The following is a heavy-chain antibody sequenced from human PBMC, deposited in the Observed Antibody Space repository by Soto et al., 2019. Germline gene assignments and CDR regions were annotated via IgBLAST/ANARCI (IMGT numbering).Heavy chain of an antibody. CDR2: INAGNGNT. J-gene: IGHJ4*02. CDR1: GYTFTSYA. V-gene: IGHV1-3*01. CDR3: ASPPLGGYDYYYFDY. Sequence: ASVKVSCKASGYTFTSYAMHWVRQAPGQRLEWMGWINAGNGNTKYSQKFQGRVTITRDTSASTAYMELSSLRSEDTAVYYCASPPLGGYDYYYFDYWGQGTLVTVSS. D-gene: IGHD5-12*01.